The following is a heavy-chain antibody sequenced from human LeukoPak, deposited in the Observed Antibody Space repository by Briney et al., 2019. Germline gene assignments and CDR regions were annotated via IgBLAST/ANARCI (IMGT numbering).Heavy chain of an antibody. CDR2: ISSNGGST. CDR1: GFTFSSYS. CDR3: VKEAAAAGNFDY. J-gene: IGHJ4*02. Sequence: GSLRLSCAASGFTFSSYSMHWVRQAPGKGLEYVSAISSNGGSTYYADSVKGRFTISRDNSKNTLYLQMSSLRAEDTAVYYCVKEAAAAGNFDYWGQGTLVTVSS. D-gene: IGHD6-13*01. V-gene: IGHV3-64D*06.